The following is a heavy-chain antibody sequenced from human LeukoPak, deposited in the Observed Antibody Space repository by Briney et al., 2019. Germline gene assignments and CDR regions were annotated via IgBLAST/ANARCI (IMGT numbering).Heavy chain of an antibody. CDR3: ARDRYDYDSSGYSYNWFDP. CDR1: GFTFSSYA. Sequence: GSLRLSCAASGFTFSSYAMSWVRQAPGKGLEWIGSIYYSGSTYYNPSLKSRVTISVDTSKNQFSLKLSSVTAADTAVYYCARDRYDYDSSGYSYNWFDPWGQGTLVTVSS. V-gene: IGHV4-39*07. D-gene: IGHD3-22*01. CDR2: IYYSGST. J-gene: IGHJ5*02.